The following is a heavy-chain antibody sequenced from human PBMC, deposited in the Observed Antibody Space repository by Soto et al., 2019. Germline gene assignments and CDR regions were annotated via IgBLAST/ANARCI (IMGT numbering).Heavy chain of an antibody. CDR1: GFTFSSYS. Sequence: GGSLRLSCAASGFTFSSYSMNWVRQAPGKGLESVSSISSSSSYIYYADSVKGRFTISRDNAKNSLYLQMNSLRAEDTAVYYCASASYSSRWAVGMDVWGQGTTVTVSS. CDR2: ISSSSSYI. V-gene: IGHV3-21*01. D-gene: IGHD6-13*01. J-gene: IGHJ6*02. CDR3: ASASYSSRWAVGMDV.